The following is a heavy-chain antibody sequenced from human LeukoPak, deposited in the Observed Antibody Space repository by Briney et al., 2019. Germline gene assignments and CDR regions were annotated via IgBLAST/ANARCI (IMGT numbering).Heavy chain of an antibody. CDR1: GYTFTSYD. Sequence: ASVKVSCKASGYTFTSYDINWVRQATGQGLEWMGWMNPNSGNTGYAQKFQGRVTMTRNTSISTAYMELSSLRSEDTAVYYCARGGPPIVGASNRNLDYWGQGTLVTVSS. CDR3: ARGGPPIVGASNRNLDY. J-gene: IGHJ4*02. CDR2: MNPNSGNT. V-gene: IGHV1-8*01. D-gene: IGHD1-26*01.